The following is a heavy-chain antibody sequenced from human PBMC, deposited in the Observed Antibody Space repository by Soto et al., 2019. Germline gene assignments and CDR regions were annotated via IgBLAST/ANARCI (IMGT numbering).Heavy chain of an antibody. CDR3: AREMGGYSYGHGTNFDY. CDR1: GGTFSSYA. D-gene: IGHD5-18*01. J-gene: IGHJ4*02. CDR2: IIPIFGTA. V-gene: IGHV1-69*01. Sequence: QVQLVQSGAEVKKPGSSVKVSCKASGGTFSSYAISWVRQAPGQGLEWMGGIIPIFGTANYAQKFQGRVTITADESTSTAYMELSSLRSEVTTVYYCAREMGGYSYGHGTNFDYWGQGTLVTVSS.